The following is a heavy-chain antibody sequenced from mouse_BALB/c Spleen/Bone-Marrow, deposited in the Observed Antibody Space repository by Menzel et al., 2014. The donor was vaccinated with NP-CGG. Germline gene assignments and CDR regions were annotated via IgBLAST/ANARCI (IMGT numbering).Heavy chain of an antibody. Sequence: EVMLVESGGGLVQPGGSLRLSCTTSGFTFTDYYMSWVRQPPGKALEWLAFIRNKANGYTTEYSASVKGRFTISRDNYQSILYLQINALRAEDSATYYSARFPMDYWGQGTSVTVSS. CDR2: IRNKANGYTT. J-gene: IGHJ4*01. CDR3: ARFPMDY. V-gene: IGHV7-3*02. CDR1: GFTFTDYY.